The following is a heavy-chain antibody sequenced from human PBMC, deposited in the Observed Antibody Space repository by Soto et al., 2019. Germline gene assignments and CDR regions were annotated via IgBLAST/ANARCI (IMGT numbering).Heavy chain of an antibody. Sequence: SETLSLTWTVSGGSISGHYWGWIRQPPGKAPEWIGQIFYSGGTNYNPSLEGRVTMSVDTSKSQFSLKLSSMTAADTAVYYCARAGGNFDPWGQGTLVTVSS. V-gene: IGHV4-59*11. CDR1: GGSISGHY. CDR3: ARAGGNFDP. J-gene: IGHJ5*02. CDR2: IFYSGGT.